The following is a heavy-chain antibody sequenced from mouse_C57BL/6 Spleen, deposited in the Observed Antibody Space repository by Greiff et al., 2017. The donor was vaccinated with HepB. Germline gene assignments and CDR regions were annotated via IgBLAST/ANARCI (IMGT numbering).Heavy chain of an antibody. CDR3: ASINYGSSYRYFDV. D-gene: IGHD1-1*01. CDR1: GFTFSDYY. CDR2: ISNGGGST. Sequence: EVMLVESGGGLVQPGGSLKLSCAASGFTFSDYYMYWVRQTPEKRLEWVAYISNGGGSTYYPDTVKGRFTIPRDNAKNTLYLQMSRMKSEYTAMYYCASINYGSSYRYFDVWGTGTTVTVSS. V-gene: IGHV5-12*01. J-gene: IGHJ1*03.